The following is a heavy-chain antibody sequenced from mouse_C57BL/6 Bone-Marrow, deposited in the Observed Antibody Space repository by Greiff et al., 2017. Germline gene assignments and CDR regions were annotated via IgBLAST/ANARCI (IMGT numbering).Heavy chain of an antibody. Sequence: ESGPGLVKPSQSLSLTCSVTGYSITSGYYWNWIRQFPGNKLEWMGYISYDGSNNYNPSLKNRISITRDTSNNQFFLKLNSVTTEDTAKYYCARGGIDYYGSSFYFDYWGQGTTLTVSS. D-gene: IGHD1-1*01. CDR3: ARGGIDYYGSSFYFDY. V-gene: IGHV3-6*01. CDR2: ISYDGSN. CDR1: GYSITSGYY. J-gene: IGHJ2*01.